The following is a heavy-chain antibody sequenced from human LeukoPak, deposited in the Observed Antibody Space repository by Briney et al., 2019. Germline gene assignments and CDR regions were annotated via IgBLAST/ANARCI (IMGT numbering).Heavy chain of an antibody. J-gene: IGHJ5*02. CDR1: GFTFSDYY. D-gene: IGHD1-1*01. CDR3: ARDRGTGPPNGNWFDP. V-gene: IGHV3-11*01. Sequence: PGGSLRLSYAASGFTFSDYYMSWIRQAPGKGLEWVSYISSSGSTIYYADSVKGRFTISRDNAKNSLYLQMNSLRAEDTAVYYCARDRGTGPPNGNWFDPWGQGTLVTVSS. CDR2: ISSSGSTI.